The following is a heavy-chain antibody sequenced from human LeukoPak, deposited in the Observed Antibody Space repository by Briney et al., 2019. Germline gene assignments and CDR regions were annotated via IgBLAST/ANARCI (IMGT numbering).Heavy chain of an antibody. J-gene: IGHJ5*02. CDR3: ARDYYDSSGSINWFDT. V-gene: IGHV4-61*02. D-gene: IGHD3-22*01. Sequence: PSETLSLTCTVSGGSISSGSYYWSWIRQPAGKGLEWIGRIYTSGSTNYNPSLKSRVTISVDTSKNQFSLKLSSVTAADTAMYFCARDYYDSSGSINWFDTWGPGTLVTVSS. CDR2: IYTSGST. CDR1: GGSISSGSYY.